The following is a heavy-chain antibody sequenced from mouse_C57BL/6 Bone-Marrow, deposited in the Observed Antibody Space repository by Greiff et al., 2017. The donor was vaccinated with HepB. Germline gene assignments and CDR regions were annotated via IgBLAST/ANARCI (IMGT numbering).Heavy chain of an antibody. D-gene: IGHD2-4*01. CDR3: ARGAYDYDFAY. CDR1: GYTFTDYY. Sequence: EVKLMESGPVLVKPGASVKMSCKASGYTFTDYYMNWVKQSHGKSLEWIGVINPYNGGTSYNQKFKGKATLTVDKSSSTAYMELNSLTSEDSAVYDCARGAYDYDFAYWGQGTLVTVSA. CDR2: INPYNGGT. J-gene: IGHJ3*01. V-gene: IGHV1-19*01.